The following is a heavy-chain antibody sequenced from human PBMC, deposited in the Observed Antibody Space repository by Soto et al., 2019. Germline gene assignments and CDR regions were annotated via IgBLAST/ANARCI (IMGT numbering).Heavy chain of an antibody. CDR3: ASHLSTTIAPLPIHY. J-gene: IGHJ4*02. Sequence: ASETLSLSWTGSGGSISRGYWSGSRQPPWKGLEWIAYIYYSGSTEYNPSLKSRVTISVDTSKNQFSLKLSSVTAADTAVYYCASHLSTTIAPLPIHYPGQATLVTVSS. D-gene: IGHD1-1*01. CDR2: IYYSGST. CDR1: GGSISRGY. V-gene: IGHV4-59*08.